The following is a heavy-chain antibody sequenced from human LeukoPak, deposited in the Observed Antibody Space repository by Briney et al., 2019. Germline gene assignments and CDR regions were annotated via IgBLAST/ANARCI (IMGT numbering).Heavy chain of an antibody. J-gene: IGHJ4*02. Sequence: GASVKVSCKASGYTFTGYYMHWVRQATGQGLEWMGWMNPNSGNTGYAQKFQGRVTITRNTSISTAYMELSSLRSEDTAVYYCARVLYVWGSRIVIPFRYWGQGTLVTVSS. V-gene: IGHV1-8*03. CDR1: GYTFTGYY. CDR3: ARVLYVWGSRIVIPFRY. CDR2: MNPNSGNT. D-gene: IGHD3-16*02.